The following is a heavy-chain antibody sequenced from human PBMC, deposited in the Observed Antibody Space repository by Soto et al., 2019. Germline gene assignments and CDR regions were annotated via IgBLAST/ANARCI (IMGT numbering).Heavy chain of an antibody. V-gene: IGHV2-5*02. Sequence: SGPTLVNPTQTLTLTCTFSGFSPRTSGVGVGWIRQPPGKALEWLALIYWDDDKRYSPSLKSRLTITKDTSKNQVVLTMTNMDPVDTATYYCAHGTVDTAMVDYFDYWGQGTLVTVSS. J-gene: IGHJ4*02. CDR2: IYWDDDK. D-gene: IGHD5-18*01. CDR3: AHGTVDTAMVDYFDY. CDR1: GFSPRTSGVG.